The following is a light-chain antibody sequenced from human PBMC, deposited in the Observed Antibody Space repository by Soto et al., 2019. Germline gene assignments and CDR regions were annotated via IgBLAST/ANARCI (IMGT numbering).Light chain of an antibody. CDR2: GAS. V-gene: IGKV3-20*01. CDR1: QSISSNF. CDR3: QQYGGSPRT. J-gene: IGKJ1*01. Sequence: DIVLTQSPGTLSLSPGEGATLSCRASQSISSNFLAWYQQKRGQAPRLLIHGASNRATGIPDRFSGSGSGTDFTLTITRLEPEDFAVYYCQQYGGSPRTFGQGTKV.